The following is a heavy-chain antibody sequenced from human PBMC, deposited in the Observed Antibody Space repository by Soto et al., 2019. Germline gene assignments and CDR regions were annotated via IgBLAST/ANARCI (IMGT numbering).Heavy chain of an antibody. Sequence: GGSLRLSCAASGFTFSSYAMSWVRQAPGKGLEWVSAISGSGGSTYYADSVKGRFTISRDNAKNSLYLQMNSLRAEDTAVYYCARAHCSGGSCYSGYWGQGTLVTVSS. J-gene: IGHJ4*02. CDR1: GFTFSSYA. CDR2: ISGSGGST. V-gene: IGHV3-23*01. CDR3: ARAHCSGGSCYSGY. D-gene: IGHD2-15*01.